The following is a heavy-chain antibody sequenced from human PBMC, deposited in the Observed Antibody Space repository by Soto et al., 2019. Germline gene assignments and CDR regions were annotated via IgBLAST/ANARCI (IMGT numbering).Heavy chain of an antibody. CDR1: GDSVSSNSAA. V-gene: IGHV6-1*01. Sequence: PSQTLALTCAISGDSVSSNSAAWNWIRQSPSRGLEWLGRTYYRSKWYNDYAVSVKSRITINPDTSKNQFSLQLNSVTPEDTAVYYCARAGPGSGSYPQNAYYYYGMDVWGQGTTVTVSS. CDR2: TYYRSKWYN. CDR3: ARAGPGSGSYPQNAYYYYGMDV. J-gene: IGHJ6*02. D-gene: IGHD3-10*01.